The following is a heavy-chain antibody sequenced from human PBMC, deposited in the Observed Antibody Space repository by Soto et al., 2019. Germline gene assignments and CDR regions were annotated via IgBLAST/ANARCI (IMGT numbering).Heavy chain of an antibody. CDR1: GGSSSGYY. CDR3: ARDSIAAAVQVSPYYYYGMDV. Sequence: SETLSLTCAVYGGSSSGYYWSWIRQPPGKGLEWIGEINHSGSTNYNPSLKSRVTISVDTSKNQFSLKLSSVTAADTAVYYCARDSIAAAVQVSPYYYYGMDVWGQGTTVTVSS. D-gene: IGHD6-13*01. CDR2: INHSGST. V-gene: IGHV4-34*01. J-gene: IGHJ6*02.